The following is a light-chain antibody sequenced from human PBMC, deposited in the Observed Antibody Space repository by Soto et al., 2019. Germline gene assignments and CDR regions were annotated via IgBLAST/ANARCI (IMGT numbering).Light chain of an antibody. V-gene: IGLV2-8*01. Sequence: QSVLTQPPSASGSPGQSVTISCTGTSSNVGAYNYVSWYQQHPGKAPKLMIYEVTKRPSGVPDRVSGSKSGSTASLTVSGLQAEDEADYYCSSWTGNNFVVFGGGTKRTVL. CDR2: EVT. CDR1: SSNVGAYNY. CDR3: SSWTGNNFVV. J-gene: IGLJ2*01.